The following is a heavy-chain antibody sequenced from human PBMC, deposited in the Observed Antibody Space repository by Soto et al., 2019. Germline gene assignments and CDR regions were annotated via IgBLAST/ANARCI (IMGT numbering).Heavy chain of an antibody. J-gene: IGHJ3*02. Sequence: GESLKISCKGSGYSFTSYWIGWVRQLPGKGLEWMGIIYPGDSDTRYSPSFQGQVTISADKSISTAYLQWSSLKASDTAMYYCARRSHPDCGGDCYPFDAFDIWGQGTMATVSS. CDR2: IYPGDSDT. V-gene: IGHV5-51*01. CDR3: ARRSHPDCGGDCYPFDAFDI. D-gene: IGHD2-21*02. CDR1: GYSFTSYW.